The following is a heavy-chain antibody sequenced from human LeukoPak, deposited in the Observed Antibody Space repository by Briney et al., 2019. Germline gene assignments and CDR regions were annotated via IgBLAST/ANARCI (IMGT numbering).Heavy chain of an antibody. CDR3: ASLGIQLWSPFDY. CDR2: IYSGGST. Sequence: GGSLRLSCAASGFTVSSNYMSWVRQAPGKGLEWVSVIYSGGSTYYADSVKGRFTISRDNSKNTLYLQMNSLRAEDTAVYYCASLGIQLWSPFDYWGQGTLVTVSS. J-gene: IGHJ4*02. D-gene: IGHD5-18*01. V-gene: IGHV3-66*01. CDR1: GFTVSSNY.